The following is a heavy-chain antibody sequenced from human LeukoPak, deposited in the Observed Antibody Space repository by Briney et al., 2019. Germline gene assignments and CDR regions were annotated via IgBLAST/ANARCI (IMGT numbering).Heavy chain of an antibody. Sequence: GGSLRLSCAASGFMFSSFAMNWVRQAPGKGLEWLSAVTGGGGSTYYADSVKGRFTISRDNSRNTLYLQLNSLRAEDTVLYFCAKDRPTYGSGSPIDFWGQGTLVTVSS. V-gene: IGHV3-23*01. J-gene: IGHJ4*02. CDR1: GFMFSSFA. D-gene: IGHD3-10*01. CDR3: AKDRPTYGSGSPIDF. CDR2: VTGGGGST.